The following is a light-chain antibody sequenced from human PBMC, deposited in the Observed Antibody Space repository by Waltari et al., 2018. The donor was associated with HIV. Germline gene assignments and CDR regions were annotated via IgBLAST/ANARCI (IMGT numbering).Light chain of an antibody. V-gene: IGKV3-11*01. CDR2: DTA. J-gene: IGKJ1*01. Sequence: IVLTQSPATLSLSPGERATLSCWASQSIRSYLAWYQQRPDQAPRPLIYDTANRATGIPARFSGSGSGTDCTLTISSLEPEDFAVYYCQQRSSWPLTLGQGTNVEFK. CDR1: QSIRSY. CDR3: QQRSSWPLT.